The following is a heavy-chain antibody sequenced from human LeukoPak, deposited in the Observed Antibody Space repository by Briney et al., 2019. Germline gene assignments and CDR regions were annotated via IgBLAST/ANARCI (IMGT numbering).Heavy chain of an antibody. J-gene: IGHJ4*02. Sequence: SETLSLTCAVYGGSFSGYYWTWIRQPPGKGLEWIGEINHRGSTNHNPSLKSRVILSVDTSKNQFSLNLSSVTATDLDVYYCARGWGSSPLEYWGQGTLVSVSS. CDR3: ARGWGSSPLEY. CDR2: INHRGST. CDR1: GGSFSGYY. D-gene: IGHD6-13*01. V-gene: IGHV4-34*01.